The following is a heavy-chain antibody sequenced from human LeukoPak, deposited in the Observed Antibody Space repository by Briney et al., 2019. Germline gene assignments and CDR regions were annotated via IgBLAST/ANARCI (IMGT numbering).Heavy chain of an antibody. CDR1: GFTFSNAW. D-gene: IGHD2-15*01. CDR2: IKSKTDGGTT. J-gene: IGHJ6*03. V-gene: IGHV3-15*01. Sequence: GGSLRLSCAASGFTFSNAWMSWVRQAPGKGLEWVGRIKSKTDGGTTDYAAPVKGRFTISRDDSKNTLYLQMNSLRAEDTAVYYCARIHYYYYYLDVWGKGTTVTVSS. CDR3: ARIHYYYYYLDV.